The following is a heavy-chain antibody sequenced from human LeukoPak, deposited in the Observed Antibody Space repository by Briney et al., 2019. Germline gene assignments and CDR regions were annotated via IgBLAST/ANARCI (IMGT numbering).Heavy chain of an antibody. D-gene: IGHD3-10*01. CDR1: GGSFSGYY. V-gene: IGHV4-34*01. Sequence: SETLSLTCAVYGGSFSGYYWSWVRQPPGKGLGWVGEINHSGSTNYNPSLKSRVTISVDTSKNQFSLKLSSVTAADTAVYYCARRYYGSGSYFRGAFDIWGQGTMVTVSS. CDR2: INHSGST. CDR3: ARRYYGSGSYFRGAFDI. J-gene: IGHJ3*02.